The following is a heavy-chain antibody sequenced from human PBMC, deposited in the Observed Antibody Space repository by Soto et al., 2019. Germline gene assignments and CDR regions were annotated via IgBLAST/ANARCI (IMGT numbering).Heavy chain of an antibody. CDR1: GYTFTSYG. CDR2: ISTYIGNT. Sequence: QVQLVQSGAEVKKPGASVKVSCKASGYTFTSYGISWVRQARGQGLEWMGWISTYIGNTHYAQKFQGRVTMTTDTSTTTAYLELRSLRSDDTAVYYCARDDVGYCSNGVCYTKPLDYWGQGALVTVSS. V-gene: IGHV1-18*01. D-gene: IGHD2-8*01. J-gene: IGHJ4*02. CDR3: ARDDVGYCSNGVCYTKPLDY.